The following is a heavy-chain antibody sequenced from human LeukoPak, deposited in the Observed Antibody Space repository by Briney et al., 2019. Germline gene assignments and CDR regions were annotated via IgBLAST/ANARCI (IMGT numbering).Heavy chain of an antibody. CDR1: GYTFTSYY. Sequence: ASVKVSCKASGYTFTSYYMHWVRQAPGQGLEWMGIISPSGGSTSYAQKFQGRVTMTRDTSTSTVYMELSSLRSEDTAVYYCARGGPRGDTAMVLTYWGQGTLVTVSS. J-gene: IGHJ4*02. D-gene: IGHD5-18*01. V-gene: IGHV1-46*01. CDR3: ARGGPRGDTAMVLTY. CDR2: ISPSGGST.